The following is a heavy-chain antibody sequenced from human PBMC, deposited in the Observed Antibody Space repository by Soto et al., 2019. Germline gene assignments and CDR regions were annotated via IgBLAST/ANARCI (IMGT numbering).Heavy chain of an antibody. D-gene: IGHD6-19*01. J-gene: IGHJ4*02. CDR3: ARESLRYSSGWSNY. CDR2: IYYSGST. Sequence: QVQLQESGPGLVKPSETLSLTCTVSGGSVSSGSYYWGWIRQPPGEGLEWIRYIYYSGSTNYNTSLNSRVTISVDTSKNQFSLKLSSVTAADTAVYYCARESLRYSSGWSNYWGQGTLITDSS. CDR1: GGSVSSGSYY. V-gene: IGHV4-61*01.